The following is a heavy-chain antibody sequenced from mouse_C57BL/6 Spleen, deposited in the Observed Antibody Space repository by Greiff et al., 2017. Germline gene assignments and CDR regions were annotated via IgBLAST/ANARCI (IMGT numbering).Heavy chain of an antibody. J-gene: IGHJ1*03. CDR3: ARDPGRDFDV. D-gene: IGHD4-1*01. Sequence: EVKLQESGPGLVKPSQSLSLTCSVTGYSITSGYYWNWIRQFPGNKLEWMGYISYDGSNNYNPSFKNRISITRDTSKNQFFLKLNSVTTEDTATYYCARDPGRDFDVWGTGTTVTVSS. V-gene: IGHV3-6*01. CDR1: GYSITSGYY. CDR2: ISYDGSN.